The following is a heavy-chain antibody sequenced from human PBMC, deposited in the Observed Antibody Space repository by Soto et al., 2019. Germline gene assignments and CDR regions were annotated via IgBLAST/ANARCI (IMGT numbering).Heavy chain of an antibody. CDR3: ARRARGNWAFDY. Sequence: GESLKISCEGSGYSFTNYWIGWVRQMPGKGLEGMGIIYPGDSDTRYSPSFQGQVTFSADKSTSSAYLQWSSLKASDTAIYFCARRARGNWAFDYWGQGTLVTVSS. D-gene: IGHD3-16*01. CDR2: IYPGDSDT. J-gene: IGHJ4*02. CDR1: GYSFTNYW. V-gene: IGHV5-51*01.